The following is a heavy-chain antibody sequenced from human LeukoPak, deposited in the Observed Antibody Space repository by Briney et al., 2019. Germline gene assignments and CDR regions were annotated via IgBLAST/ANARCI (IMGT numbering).Heavy chain of an antibody. CDR2: ISYDGSNK. J-gene: IGHJ4*02. Sequence: AGSLRLSCAASGFTFSSYAMHWVRQAPGKGLEWVAVISYDGSNKYYADSVKGRFTISRDNSKNTLYLQMNSLRAEDTAVYYCARDPRGNFPYFVYWGQGTLVTVSS. V-gene: IGHV3-30-3*01. CDR1: GFTFSSYA. CDR3: ARDPRGNFPYFVY. D-gene: IGHD4-23*01.